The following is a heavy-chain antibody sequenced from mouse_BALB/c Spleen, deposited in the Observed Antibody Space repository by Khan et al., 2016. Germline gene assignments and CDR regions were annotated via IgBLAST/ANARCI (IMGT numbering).Heavy chain of an antibody. CDR2: IWTGGGT. J-gene: IGHJ4*01. CDR3: VREGYGTTYGAIDY. CDR1: GFSLTSYD. V-gene: IGHV2-9-2*01. Sequence: QVQLKESGPGLVAPSQSLSITCTVSGFSLTSYDISWIRQPPGKGLEWLGGIWTGGGTNYNSAFMSRMIISKDNSQSQVFLKMNSLQTDDTAIYYCVREGYGTTYGAIDYWGQGTSVTVSS. D-gene: IGHD3-1*01.